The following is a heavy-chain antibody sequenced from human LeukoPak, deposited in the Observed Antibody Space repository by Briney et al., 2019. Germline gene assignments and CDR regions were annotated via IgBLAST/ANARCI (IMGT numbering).Heavy chain of an antibody. CDR2: IYSGGGT. Sequence: PGGSLRLSCAASGFTVSGNYMSWVRQAPGKGLEWVSVIYSGGGTYYADSVKGRFTISRDSSKNTLYLQMNSLRAEDTAVYYCARAGGSTVSHSDYWGQGTLGTVSS. D-gene: IGHD4-17*01. V-gene: IGHV3-53*01. CDR3: ARAGGSTVSHSDY. CDR1: GFTVSGNY. J-gene: IGHJ4*02.